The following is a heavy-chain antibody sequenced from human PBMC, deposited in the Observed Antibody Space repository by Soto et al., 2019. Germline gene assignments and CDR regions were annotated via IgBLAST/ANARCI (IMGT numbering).Heavy chain of an antibody. CDR1: GGSISSSNW. CDR2: IYHSGST. CDR3: ARIEDYYGSGSYYNGGFGFDY. Sequence: SETLSLTCAVSGGSISSSNWWSWVRQPPGKGLEWIGEIYHSGSTNYNPSLKSRVTISVDKSKNQFSLKLSSVTAADTAVYYCARIEDYYGSGSYYNGGFGFDYWGQGTLVTVS. V-gene: IGHV4-4*02. J-gene: IGHJ4*02. D-gene: IGHD3-10*01.